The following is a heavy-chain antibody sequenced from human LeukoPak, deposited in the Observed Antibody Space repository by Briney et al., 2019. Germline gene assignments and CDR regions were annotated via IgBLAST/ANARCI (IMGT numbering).Heavy chain of an antibody. CDR1: GGSISNYY. Sequence: SETPSLTCTVSGGSISNYYWSWIRQSPVKGLEWIGYIYFSGATNYNPSLKSRVTISVDTSKNQFSLKLSSVTAADTAVYYCAREDPQTTVPEGLDVWGQGTTVTVSS. CDR2: IYFSGAT. J-gene: IGHJ6*02. D-gene: IGHD4-17*01. CDR3: AREDPQTTVPEGLDV. V-gene: IGHV4-59*01.